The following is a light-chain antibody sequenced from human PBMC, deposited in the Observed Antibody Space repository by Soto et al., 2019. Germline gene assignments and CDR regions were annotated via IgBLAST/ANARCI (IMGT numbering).Light chain of an antibody. J-gene: IGKJ4*01. V-gene: IGKV3-11*01. CDR3: QQRTNWPLT. CDR2: SAS. Sequence: EIVLTQSPGTLSVSPWERVTLSFMASQSVFSKLAWYQQKPGQAPRLLIYSASNRATGVPARFSGTGSGTDFTLTISSLEPEDFAVYYCQQRTNWPLTFGGGTKVDIK. CDR1: QSVFSK.